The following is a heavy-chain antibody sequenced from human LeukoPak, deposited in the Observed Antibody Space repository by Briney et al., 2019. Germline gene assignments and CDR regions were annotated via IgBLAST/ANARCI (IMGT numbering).Heavy chain of an antibody. V-gene: IGHV3-23*01. CDR2: ISGSGGST. CDR1: GFTFSSYG. D-gene: IGHD6-13*01. CDR3: AEDSQTSWSSSWLWFLDS. Sequence: GGSLRLSCAASGFTFSSYGMTWVRQAPGKGLEWVSGISGSGGSTYYADSVKGRFTISRDNSKNTLYLQMNSLRVEDTAVYYRAEDSQTSWSSSWLWFLDSWGQGTPVTVSS. J-gene: IGHJ4*02.